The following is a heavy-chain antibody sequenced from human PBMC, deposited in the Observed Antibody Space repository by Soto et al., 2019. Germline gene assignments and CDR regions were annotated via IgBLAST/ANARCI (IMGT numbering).Heavy chain of an antibody. D-gene: IGHD2-15*01. J-gene: IGHJ6*03. CDR1: GGSISSYY. CDR3: ARFTWSVLPPYYYYMDV. V-gene: IGHV4-59*08. Sequence: SETLSLTCTVSGGSISSYYWSWIRQPPGKGLEWIGYIYYSGSTNYNPSLKSRVTISVDTSKNQFSLKLSSVTAADTAVYYCARFTWSVLPPYYYYMDVWGKGTTVTVS. CDR2: IYYSGST.